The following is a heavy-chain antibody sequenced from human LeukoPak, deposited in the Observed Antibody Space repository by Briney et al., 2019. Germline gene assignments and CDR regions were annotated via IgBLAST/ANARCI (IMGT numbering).Heavy chain of an antibody. J-gene: IGHJ4*02. CDR1: GGSISSYY. V-gene: IGHV4-4*07. CDR2: IYTSGST. Sequence: SETLSLTCTVSGGSISSYYWSWIRQPAGKGLEWIGRIYTSGSTNYNPSLKSRVTMSVDTSKNQFSLKLSSVTAADTAVYYCARGSLRESSSLVLDYWGQGTLVTVSS. CDR3: ARGSLRESSSLVLDY. D-gene: IGHD6-13*01.